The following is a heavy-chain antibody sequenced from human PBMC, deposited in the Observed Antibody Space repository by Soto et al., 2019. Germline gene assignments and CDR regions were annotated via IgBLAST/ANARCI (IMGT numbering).Heavy chain of an antibody. D-gene: IGHD3-10*01. V-gene: IGHV5-51*01. CDR3: ARSPGRPGSSYFLGALADFDY. J-gene: IGHJ4*02. Sequence: GESLKISCEGSGYSFPNYWIVWVRQMPGKGLEWMGMIHPGDSDTRYSPSFQAQVTISADKSINTAYLQWSSLKASDSAMYYCARSPGRPGSSYFLGALADFDYWGQGTLVTVSS. CDR1: GYSFPNYW. CDR2: IHPGDSDT.